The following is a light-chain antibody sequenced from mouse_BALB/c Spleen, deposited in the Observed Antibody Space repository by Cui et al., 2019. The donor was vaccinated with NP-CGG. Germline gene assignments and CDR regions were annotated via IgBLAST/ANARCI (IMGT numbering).Light chain of an antibody. Sequence: QAVVAQEPALTTSPGETVTITCRSSTGTVTTSNYANWVQEKPDHLFTGLIGGTNNRLPGVPARFSGSLIGDKAALTITGAQTEDEAIYFCALWYSNHWVFGGGTKLTVL. CDR1: TGTVTTSNY. V-gene: IGLV1*01. CDR3: ALWYSNHWV. J-gene: IGLJ1*01. CDR2: GTN.